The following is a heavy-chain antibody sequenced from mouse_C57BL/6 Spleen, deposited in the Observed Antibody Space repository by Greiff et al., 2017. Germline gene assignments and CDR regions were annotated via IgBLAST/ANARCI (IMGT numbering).Heavy chain of an antibody. CDR1: GYSITSGYY. D-gene: IGHD3-2*02. Sequence: EVQLVESGPGLVKPSQSLSLTCSVTGYSITSGYYWNWIRQFPGNKLEWMGYISYDGSNNYNPSLKNRISITRDTSKNQFFLKLNSVTTEDTATYYCARDEDSSGPSTFAYWGQGTLVTVSA. J-gene: IGHJ3*01. CDR2: ISYDGSN. CDR3: ARDEDSSGPSTFAY. V-gene: IGHV3-6*01.